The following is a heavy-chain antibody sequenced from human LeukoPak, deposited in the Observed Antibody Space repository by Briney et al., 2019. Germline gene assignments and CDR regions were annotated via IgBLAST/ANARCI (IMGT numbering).Heavy chain of an antibody. CDR2: IYYSGST. CDR3: AREGSGSLFDY. D-gene: IGHD3-22*01. CDR1: GGSISSYY. J-gene: IGHJ4*02. Sequence: SETLSLTCTVSGGSISSYYWSWIRQPPGKGLEWIGYIYYSGSTNYNPSLKSRVTISVDTSKNQFSLKLSSVTAADTAVYYCAREGSGSLFDYWGQGTLVTVSS. V-gene: IGHV4-59*01.